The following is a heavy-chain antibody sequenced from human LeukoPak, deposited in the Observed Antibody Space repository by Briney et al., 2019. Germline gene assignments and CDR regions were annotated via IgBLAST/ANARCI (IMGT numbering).Heavy chain of an antibody. D-gene: IGHD5-24*01. CDR1: GGSISSYY. CDR2: IYYSGST. J-gene: IGHJ4*02. Sequence: PSETLSLTCTVSGGSISSYYWSWLRQPPGKGLEGIGYIYYSGSTNYNPSLKSRVTISVDTSKNQFSLKLSAVTAADTAVYYCARVRGYRYGYHHPFDYWGRGTLVTVSS. V-gene: IGHV4-59*01. CDR3: ARVRGYRYGYHHPFDY.